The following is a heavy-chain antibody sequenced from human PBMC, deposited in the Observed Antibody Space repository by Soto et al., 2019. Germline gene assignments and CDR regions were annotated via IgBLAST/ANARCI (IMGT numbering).Heavy chain of an antibody. CDR1: GFTFSDHQ. J-gene: IGHJ5*02. Sequence: GGSLRLSCAASGFTFSDHQMDWVRQAPGKGLEWVGRSRNKANSYTTEYAASVKGRFTISRDDSKNSLYLQMNSLKIEDTAVYYCARVVGAPNWFDPWGQGTLLTVSS. CDR3: ARVVGAPNWFDP. CDR2: SRNKANSYTT. V-gene: IGHV3-72*01. D-gene: IGHD1-26*01.